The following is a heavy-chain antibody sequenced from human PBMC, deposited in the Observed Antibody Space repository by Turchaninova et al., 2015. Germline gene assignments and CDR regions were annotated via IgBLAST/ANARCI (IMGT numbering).Heavy chain of an antibody. CDR1: GSTFSNSA. D-gene: IGHD5-12*01. CDR2: MVVGSCKT. CDR3: AIGVVATGSH. Sequence: QMQVVQSGPEVRKPGTSVKVSCKASGSTFSNSAVQWVRQARGQRLAGKGWMVVGSCKTSYSQKFQKRVTITRDMSTGTAYMALISLTSEDTAVYYCAIGVVATGSHWGQGTLVTVSS. V-gene: IGHV1-58*01. J-gene: IGHJ4*02.